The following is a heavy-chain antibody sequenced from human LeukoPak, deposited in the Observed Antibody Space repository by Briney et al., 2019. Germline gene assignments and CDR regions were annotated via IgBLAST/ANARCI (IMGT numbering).Heavy chain of an antibody. V-gene: IGHV3-11*01. CDR2: ISGGGSPI. Sequence: GGSLRLSCAASGFTFSDYYMSWTREIPGKGREWISYISGGGSPIHYADSVKGRFTISRDNAKNSMYLQMNSLRAEDTATYYCARDVGEMATGNWYFDLWGRGTLVTVSS. J-gene: IGHJ2*01. CDR3: ARDVGEMATGNWYFDL. CDR1: GFTFSDYY. D-gene: IGHD5-24*01.